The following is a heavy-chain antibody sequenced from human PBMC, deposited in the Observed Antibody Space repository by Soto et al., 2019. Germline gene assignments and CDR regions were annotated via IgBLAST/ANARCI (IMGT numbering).Heavy chain of an antibody. J-gene: IGHJ6*02. D-gene: IGHD4-17*01. V-gene: IGHV1-46*01. CDR3: GSAALTTVTRRLTRCYCGMDF. CDR1: GYTFTSYY. Sequence: QVQLVQSGAEVKKPGASVKVSCKASGYTFTSYYMHWVRQAPGQGIEWMGIINPSAGSTSYAQKFQGRVIMTSDTSTRTVNSELSCLISEDMVVYYCGSAALTTVTRRLTRCYCGMDFWGQGTTVTVSS. CDR2: INPSAGST.